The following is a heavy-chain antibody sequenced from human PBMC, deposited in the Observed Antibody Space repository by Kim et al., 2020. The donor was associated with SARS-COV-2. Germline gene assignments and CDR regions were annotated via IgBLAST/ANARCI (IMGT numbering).Heavy chain of an antibody. Sequence: ADSVRGRFTISRDNAKNSLYLQMNSLRDEDTAVYFCARRALYDGSGSTDHWGQGTLVTVSS. J-gene: IGHJ4*02. CDR3: ARRALYDGSGSTDH. V-gene: IGHV3-48*02. D-gene: IGHD3-10*01.